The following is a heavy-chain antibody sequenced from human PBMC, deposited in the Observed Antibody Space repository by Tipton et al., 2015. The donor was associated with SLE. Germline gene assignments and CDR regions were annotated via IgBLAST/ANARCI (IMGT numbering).Heavy chain of an antibody. J-gene: IGHJ4*02. V-gene: IGHV4-38-2*01. CDR1: GGSFSGYY. CDR3: ATLRGVRGVMVY. CDR2: IYHSGST. Sequence: LRLSCAVYGGSFSGYYWGWIRQPPGKGLEWIGSIYHSGSTYYNPSLKSRVTISVDTSKNQFSLKLSSVTAADTAVYYCATLRGVRGVMVYWGQGTLVTVSS. D-gene: IGHD3-10*01.